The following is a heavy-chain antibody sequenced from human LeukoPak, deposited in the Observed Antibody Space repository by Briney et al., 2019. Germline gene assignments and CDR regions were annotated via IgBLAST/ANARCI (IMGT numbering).Heavy chain of an antibody. Sequence: PGGSLRLSCAASGFTFSSYEMNWVRQAPGKGLEWVSYISSGGTNINYADSVKGRFTISRDNAKNSLYLQMNSLRAEDTAVYYCERLGGSYLYFDYWGQGTLVTVSS. D-gene: IGHD3-22*01. J-gene: IGHJ4*02. CDR1: GFTFSSYE. V-gene: IGHV3-48*03. CDR2: ISSGGTNI. CDR3: ERLGGSYLYFDY.